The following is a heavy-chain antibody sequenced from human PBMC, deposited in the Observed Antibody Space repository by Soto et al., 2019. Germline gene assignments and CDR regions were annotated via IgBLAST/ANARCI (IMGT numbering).Heavy chain of an antibody. Sequence: GGSLRLSCAASGFAFSNYGMHWVRQAPGKGLEWVAIIWHDGNNKYYADSVRGRFIISRDNAKNSLYLQMNSLRAEDTALYYCAKDISGKRNSRLRGGLWSGYSYYYYGMDVWGQGTTVTVSS. J-gene: IGHJ6*02. D-gene: IGHD3-3*01. V-gene: IGHV3-30*02. CDR3: AKDISGKRNSRLRGGLWSGYSYYYYGMDV. CDR1: GFAFSNYG. CDR2: IWHDGNNK.